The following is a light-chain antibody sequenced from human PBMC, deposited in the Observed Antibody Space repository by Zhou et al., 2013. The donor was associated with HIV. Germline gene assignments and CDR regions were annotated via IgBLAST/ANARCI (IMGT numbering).Light chain of an antibody. Sequence: DVQMTQSPSYLSAFIGDRVTITCQASQDISNYLNWYQQKPGEAPKLLIYGASTLQSGVASRFSGSGSRTEFTLTISNLQPEDFATYYCQHSYSTPPITFGQGTRLEIK. J-gene: IGKJ5*01. CDR3: QHSYSTPPIT. CDR1: QDISNY. CDR2: GAS. V-gene: IGKV1-39*01.